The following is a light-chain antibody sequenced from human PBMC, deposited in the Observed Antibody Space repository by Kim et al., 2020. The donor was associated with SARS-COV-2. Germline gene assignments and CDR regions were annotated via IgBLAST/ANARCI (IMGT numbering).Light chain of an antibody. CDR2: DVS. Sequence: QSALTQPRSVSGSPGQSVTISCTGTSIDVGGYNYVSWYQQHPGKAPKLMIYDVSKRPSGVPDRFSGSKSGNTASLTISGLQAEDEADYYCYSYAGSYVFGTGTKVTVL. CDR1: SIDVGGYNY. J-gene: IGLJ1*01. V-gene: IGLV2-11*01. CDR3: YSYAGSYV.